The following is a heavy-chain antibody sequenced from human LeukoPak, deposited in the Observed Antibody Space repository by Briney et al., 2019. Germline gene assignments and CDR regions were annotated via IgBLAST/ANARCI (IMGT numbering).Heavy chain of an antibody. Sequence: PGGSLRLSCAASGFTFSSYGMHWGRQAPGKGLEWVAVISYDGSNKYYADSVKGRFTISRDNSKNTLYLQMNSLRAEDTAVYYCAKDPAVVWFGSHPDYWGQGTLVTVSS. V-gene: IGHV3-30*18. J-gene: IGHJ4*02. CDR1: GFTFSSYG. CDR3: AKDPAVVWFGSHPDY. D-gene: IGHD3-10*01. CDR2: ISYDGSNK.